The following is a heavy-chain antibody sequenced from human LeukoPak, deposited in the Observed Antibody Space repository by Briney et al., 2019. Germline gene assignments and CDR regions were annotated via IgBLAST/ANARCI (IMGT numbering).Heavy chain of an antibody. Sequence: ASVKVSCKVSGYTLTELSMHWVRQAPGKGLEWMGGFDPEDGETIYAQKFQGRVTMTEDTSTDTAYMELSSLRSEDTAVYYCARDPLQYYYDSSGYYDFDYWGQGTLVTVSS. V-gene: IGHV1-24*01. CDR2: FDPEDGET. CDR3: ARDPLQYYYDSSGYYDFDY. D-gene: IGHD3-22*01. J-gene: IGHJ4*02. CDR1: GYTLTELS.